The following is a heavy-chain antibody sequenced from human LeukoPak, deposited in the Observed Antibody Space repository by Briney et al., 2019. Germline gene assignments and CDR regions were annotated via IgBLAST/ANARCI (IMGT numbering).Heavy chain of an antibody. J-gene: IGHJ3*02. Sequence: SGTLSLTCAVSGGSISSSNWWSWVRQPPGKGLEWIGEIYHSGSTNYNPSLKSRVTISVDTSKNQFSLKLSSVTAADTAVYYCARAPRGGVTMVRGVADAFDIWGQGTMVTVSS. D-gene: IGHD3-10*01. CDR3: ARAPRGGVTMVRGVADAFDI. V-gene: IGHV4-4*02. CDR2: IYHSGST. CDR1: GGSISSSNW.